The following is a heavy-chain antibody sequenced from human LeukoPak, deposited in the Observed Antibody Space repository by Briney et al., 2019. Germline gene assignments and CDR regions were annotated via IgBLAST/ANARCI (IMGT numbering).Heavy chain of an antibody. D-gene: IGHD2-15*01. Sequence: GGSLRLSCAASGFTFNIYTMTWVRQAPGKGLEWVSSIGSSSRYIFYADSVKGRFTISRDNDNNSVYLQMNSLRAEDTAVYYCARDCSSSAFDIWGQGTMVTVSS. J-gene: IGHJ3*02. V-gene: IGHV3-21*01. CDR3: ARDCSSSAFDI. CDR1: GFTFNIYT. CDR2: IGSSSRYI.